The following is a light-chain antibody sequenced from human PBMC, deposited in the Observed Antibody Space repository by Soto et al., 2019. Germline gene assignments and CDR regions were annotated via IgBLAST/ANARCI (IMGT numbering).Light chain of an antibody. V-gene: IGKV3-20*01. CDR2: GAS. J-gene: IGKJ4*01. Sequence: EIVLTQSPCTLSLSPGERATLSCRASQSVSTSYLAWYQQKPGQAPRLLIYGASSRATGIPDRFSGSGSGADFTLTISRLEPEDLAVYYCQQYGSVPLTFGGGTKVEIK. CDR1: QSVSTSY. CDR3: QQYGSVPLT.